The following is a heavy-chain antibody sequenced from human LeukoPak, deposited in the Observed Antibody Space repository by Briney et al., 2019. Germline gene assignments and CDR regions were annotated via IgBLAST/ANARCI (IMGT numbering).Heavy chain of an antibody. V-gene: IGHV3-53*01. Sequence: PGGSLRLSCAASGFTVSSNYMSWVRQAPGKGLEWVSVIYSGGSTYYADSVKGRFTISRDNSKNTLYLQMNSLRAEDTAVYYRARVESYCSSTSCPLYYYYYMDVWGKGTTVTVSS. CDR2: IYSGGST. CDR3: ARVESYCSSTSCPLYYYYYMDV. D-gene: IGHD2-2*01. CDR1: GFTVSSNY. J-gene: IGHJ6*03.